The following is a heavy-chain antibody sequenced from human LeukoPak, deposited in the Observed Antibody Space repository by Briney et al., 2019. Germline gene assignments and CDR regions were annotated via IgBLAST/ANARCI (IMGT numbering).Heavy chain of an antibody. V-gene: IGHV5-51*01. J-gene: IGHJ4*02. Sequence: GESLKISCRGSGYSFTTYWIGWVRQLPGKGLEWIGIIYPGDSDTRYSPSFQGQVTMSADKSINTAYLQWSSLKASDTAMYYCARRQGCSSTSCPPDSWGQGTLVTVSS. CDR3: ARRQGCSSTSCPPDS. CDR2: IYPGDSDT. D-gene: IGHD2-2*01. CDR1: GYSFTTYW.